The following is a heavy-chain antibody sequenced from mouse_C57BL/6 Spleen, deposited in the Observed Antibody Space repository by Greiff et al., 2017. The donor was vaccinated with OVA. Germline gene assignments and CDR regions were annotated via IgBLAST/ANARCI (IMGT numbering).Heavy chain of an antibody. CDR3: ARMGSAMDY. Sequence: QVQLKQPGAELVRPGSSVKLSCKASGYTFTSYWMHWVKQRPIQGLEWIGNIDPSDSETHYNQKFKDKATLTVDKSSSTAYMQLSSLTSEDSAVYYCARMGSAMDYWGQGTSVTVSS. V-gene: IGHV1-52*01. CDR1: GYTFTSYW. J-gene: IGHJ4*01. CDR2: IDPSDSET.